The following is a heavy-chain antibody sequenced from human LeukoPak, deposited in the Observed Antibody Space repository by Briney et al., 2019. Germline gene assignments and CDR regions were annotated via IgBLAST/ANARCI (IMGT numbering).Heavy chain of an antibody. CDR3: ARGGGSFDY. J-gene: IGHJ4*02. CDR1: GGSISSHY. Sequence: SETLSLTCTVSGGSISSHYWSWIRQPPGKGLEWIGYIYYSGSNNYNPSLKSRVTISVDTSKSQFSLNLTSMTAADTAVYYCARGGGSFDYWGQGTLVTVSS. D-gene: IGHD1-26*01. V-gene: IGHV4-59*11. CDR2: IYYSGSN.